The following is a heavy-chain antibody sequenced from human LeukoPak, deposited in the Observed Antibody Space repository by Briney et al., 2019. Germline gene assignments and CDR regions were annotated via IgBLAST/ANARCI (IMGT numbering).Heavy chain of an antibody. CDR3: ARAQGNGLIDF. D-gene: IGHD3/OR15-3a*01. CDR1: GDSISSSKKY. Sequence: SETLSLTCTVSGDSISSSKKYWGWVRHPPGKGREWFGRIYYSVNTYYNPSLKSRVTISLDTSRNQFSLRLSSVTAADTADYYCARAQGNGLIDFWGQGTLVTVSS. CDR2: IYYSVNT. J-gene: IGHJ4*02. V-gene: IGHV4-39*01.